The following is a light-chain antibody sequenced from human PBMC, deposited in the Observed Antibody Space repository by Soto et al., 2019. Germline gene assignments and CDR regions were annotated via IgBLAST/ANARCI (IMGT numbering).Light chain of an antibody. J-gene: IGKJ4*01. Sequence: EIVMTQSPATLSVSPGDRATLACRASQSVRSDLAWYQQKPGQAPRLLIFGASTRATGIPARFSGSGYGTEFTLSISSLQSEDFAVYYCQQYVNWPLTFGGGTKVDIK. CDR2: GAS. V-gene: IGKV3-15*01. CDR1: QSVRSD. CDR3: QQYVNWPLT.